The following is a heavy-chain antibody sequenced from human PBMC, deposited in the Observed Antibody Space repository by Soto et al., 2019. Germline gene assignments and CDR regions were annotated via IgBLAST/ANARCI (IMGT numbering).Heavy chain of an antibody. V-gene: IGHV1-8*01. CDR1: GYTFTSYD. J-gene: IGHJ4*02. CDR3: ASGHIVGASSRSGY. D-gene: IGHD1-26*01. Sequence: QVQLVQSGTEVKKPGASVKVSCKASGYTFTSYDINWVRQATGQGLEWMGWMNPNSGNTGYARKFQGRVTMTRNTSITTAYMELSSLRSEDTAVYYCASGHIVGASSRSGYWGQGTLVTVSS. CDR2: MNPNSGNT.